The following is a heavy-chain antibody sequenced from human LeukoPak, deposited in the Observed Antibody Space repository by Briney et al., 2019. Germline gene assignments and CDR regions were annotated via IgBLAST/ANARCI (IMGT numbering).Heavy chain of an antibody. V-gene: IGHV1-46*01. CDR3: ARAPTPRTHIVVVPGGWFDP. Sequence: APVKVSCKASGYTFTSYYMHWVRQAPGQGLEWMGIINPSGGSTSYAQKFQGRVTMTRDTSTSTVYMELSSLRSEDTAVYYCARAPTPRTHIVVVPGGWFDPWGQGTLVTVSS. D-gene: IGHD2-2*01. CDR1: GYTFTSYY. CDR2: INPSGGST. J-gene: IGHJ5*02.